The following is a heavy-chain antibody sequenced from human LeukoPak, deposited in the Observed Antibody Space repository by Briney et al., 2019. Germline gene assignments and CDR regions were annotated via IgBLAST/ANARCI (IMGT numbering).Heavy chain of an antibody. CDR3: ARDLSVGGPFAC. V-gene: IGHV1-18*01. CDR2: ISAYNGNT. Sequence: ASVKVSCKASGYTFTSYGISWVRQAPGQGLEWMGWISAYNGNTNYAQKLQGRVTMTTDTSTSTAYMELRSLRADDTAVYYCARDLSVGGPFACWGQGTLVTVSS. CDR1: GYTFTSYG. J-gene: IGHJ4*02. D-gene: IGHD1-26*01.